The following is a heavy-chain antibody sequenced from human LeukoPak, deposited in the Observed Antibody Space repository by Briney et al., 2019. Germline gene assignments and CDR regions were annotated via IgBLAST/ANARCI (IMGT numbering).Heavy chain of an antibody. CDR2: IYHSGST. J-gene: IGHJ4*02. CDR3: ASGAEWLGLAFDY. V-gene: IGHV4-30-2*01. Sequence: PSETLSLTCAVYGGSFSGYSWSWIRQPPGKGLEWIGYIYHSGSTYYNPSLKSRVTISVDKSKNQFSLKLSSVTAADTAVYYCASGAEWLGLAFDYWGQGTLVTVSS. D-gene: IGHD3-9*01. CDR1: GGSFSGYS.